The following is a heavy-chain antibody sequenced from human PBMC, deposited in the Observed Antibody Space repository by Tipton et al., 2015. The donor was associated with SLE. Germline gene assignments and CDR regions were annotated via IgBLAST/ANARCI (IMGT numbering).Heavy chain of an antibody. V-gene: IGHV4-61*09. D-gene: IGHD1-26*01. CDR3: ATRERTHWYSKGAFDC. J-gene: IGHJ4*02. Sequence: TLSLTCHVSGASITTASYYWTWMRQPAGKGLEWIGHIYTGGNVDYNPSLESRVIISLDTSKNNFSLRLRSVTAADTAVYYCATRERTHWYSKGAFDCWGQGTLVTVSS. CDR1: GASITTASYY. CDR2: IYTGGNV.